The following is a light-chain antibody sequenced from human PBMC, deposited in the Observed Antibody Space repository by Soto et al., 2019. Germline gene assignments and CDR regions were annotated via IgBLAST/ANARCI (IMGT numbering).Light chain of an antibody. CDR2: GAS. J-gene: IGKJ4*01. V-gene: IGKV1-39*01. CDR3: QQTYTTPLT. Sequence: DIQMTQSPSSLSAYVGDRVNITCRASQSISYYLNWYQQKPGRAPNLLMYGASSLQSGVPSRFTGSGSGTEFTLTITSPQPGDFATYYCQQTYTTPLTFGGGTKVDIK. CDR1: QSISYY.